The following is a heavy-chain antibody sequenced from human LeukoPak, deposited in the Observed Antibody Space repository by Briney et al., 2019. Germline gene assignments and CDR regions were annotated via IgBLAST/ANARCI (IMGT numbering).Heavy chain of an antibody. J-gene: IGHJ3*02. CDR1: GYTFTSYY. CDR3: ARERQAEAFDI. Sequence: ASVKVSCKASGYTFTSYYMHWERQAPGQGLEWMGIINPNGGSTNYAQKFQGRVTMTRDTSTSTVYMELSSLRSEDTAVYYCARERQAEAFDIWGQGTMVTVSS. V-gene: IGHV1-46*01. CDR2: INPNGGST. D-gene: IGHD6-25*01.